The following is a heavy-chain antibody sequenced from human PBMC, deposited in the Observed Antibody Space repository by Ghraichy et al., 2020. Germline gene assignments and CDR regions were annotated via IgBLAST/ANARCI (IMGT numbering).Heavy chain of an antibody. Sequence: SETLSLTCTVSGGSISSGGYYWSWIRQHPGKGLEWIGYIYYSGSTYYNPSLKSRVTISVDTSKNQFSLKLSSVTAADTAVYYCARDRFGDTRYSYGYGGMDVWGQGTTVTVSS. J-gene: IGHJ6*02. CDR3: ARDRFGDTRYSYGYGGMDV. CDR2: IYYSGST. V-gene: IGHV4-31*03. D-gene: IGHD5-18*01. CDR1: GGSISSGGYY.